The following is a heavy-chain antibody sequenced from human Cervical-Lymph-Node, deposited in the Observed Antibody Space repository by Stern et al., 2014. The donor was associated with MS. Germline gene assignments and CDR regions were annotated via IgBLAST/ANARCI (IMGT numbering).Heavy chain of an antibody. CDR2: INAGNGNT. CDR1: GYTFTSYA. D-gene: IGHD6-19*01. J-gene: IGHJ4*02. V-gene: IGHV1-3*01. CDR3: ARGAVAGRGYFDY. Sequence: QVQPVESGAEVKKPGASVKVSCKASGYTFTSYAMHWVRQAPGQRLEWMGWINAGNGNTKYSQKFQGRVTITRDTSASTAYMELRSLRSEDTAVYYCARGAVAGRGYFDYWGQGTLVTVSS.